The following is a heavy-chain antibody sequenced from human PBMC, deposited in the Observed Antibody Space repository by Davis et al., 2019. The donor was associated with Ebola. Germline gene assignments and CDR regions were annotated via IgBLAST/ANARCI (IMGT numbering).Heavy chain of an antibody. CDR1: GFSFSSYA. V-gene: IGHV3-30*04. CDR3: AREDPAYYFDY. D-gene: IGHD2-15*01. CDR2: IWYDGSNK. Sequence: GESLKISCAASGFSFSSYAMHWVRQAPGKGLEWVAVIWYDGSNKYYADSVKGRFTISRDNSKNTLYLQMNSLRAEDTAVYYCAREDPAYYFDYWGQGTLVTVSS. J-gene: IGHJ4*02.